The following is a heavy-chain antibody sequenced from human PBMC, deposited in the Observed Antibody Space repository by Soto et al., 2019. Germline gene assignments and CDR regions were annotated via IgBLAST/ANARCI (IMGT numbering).Heavy chain of an antibody. CDR3: ARHYEYRIAAAEFDY. D-gene: IGHD6-13*01. CDR2: IYYSGST. CDR1: GGSISSSSYY. J-gene: IGHJ4*02. V-gene: IGHV4-39*01. Sequence: PSETLSLTCTVSGGSISSSSYYWGWIRQPPGKGLEWIGSIYYSGSTYYNPSLESRVTISVDTSKNQFSLKLSSVTAADTAVYYCARHYEYRIAAAEFDYWGQGTLVTVSS.